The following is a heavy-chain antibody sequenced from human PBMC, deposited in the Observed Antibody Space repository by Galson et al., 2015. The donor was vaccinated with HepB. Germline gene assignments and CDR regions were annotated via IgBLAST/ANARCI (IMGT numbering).Heavy chain of an antibody. V-gene: IGHV7-4-1*02. D-gene: IGHD3-3*01. J-gene: IGHJ6*03. CDR2: MNTNTGKP. CDR3: ARSPLRFLDWLPYYDYYYMDV. CDR1: GYTLTDYV. Sequence: SVKVSCKASGYTLTDYVVNWVRQAPGQGLEWMGWMNTNTGKPTYAPGFAGRFVFSLDTSVTTACLQISSLETDDTAVYYCARSPLRFLDWLPYYDYYYMDVWGEGTTVTVSS.